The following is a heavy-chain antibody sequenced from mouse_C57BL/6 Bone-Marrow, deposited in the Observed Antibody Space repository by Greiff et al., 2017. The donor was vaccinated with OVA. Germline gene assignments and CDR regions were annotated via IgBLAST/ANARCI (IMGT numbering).Heavy chain of an antibody. CDR3: ARLIYLDYFDY. D-gene: IGHD5-5*01. J-gene: IGHJ2*01. V-gene: IGHV1-64*01. CDR2: IHPNSGST. CDR1: GYTFTSYW. Sequence: QVQLQQPGAELVKPGASVKLSCKASGYTFTSYWMHWVKQRPGQALEWIGMIHPNSGSTNYNEKFKSKATLTVDKSSSTAYMQLSSLTSEDSAVYYCARLIYLDYFDYWGQGTTLTVSS.